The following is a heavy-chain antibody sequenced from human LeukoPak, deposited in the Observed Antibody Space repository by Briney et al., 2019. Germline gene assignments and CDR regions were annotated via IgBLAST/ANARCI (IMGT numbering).Heavy chain of an antibody. Sequence: GGSLRLSCAASGFTFSSYAMSWVRQAPGKGLEWVSYISSSGSTIYYADSVKGRFTISRGNAKNSLYLQMNSLRDEDTAVYYCARAEVRLRGFDYWGQGTLATVSS. J-gene: IGHJ4*02. D-gene: IGHD1-1*01. CDR3: ARAEVRLRGFDY. CDR1: GFTFSSYA. CDR2: ISSSGSTI. V-gene: IGHV3-48*02.